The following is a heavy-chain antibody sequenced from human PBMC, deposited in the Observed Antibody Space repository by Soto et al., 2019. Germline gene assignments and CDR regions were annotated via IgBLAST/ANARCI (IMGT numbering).Heavy chain of an antibody. D-gene: IGHD1-26*01. Sequence: PGGSLRLSCAASGFDFNNFGMNWVRHAPGKGLEWVAFISTGRTAVYYADSVKGRFIISRDDAKNSLDLNLSSLRAEETAVYNFAIFFFSVIVSYSDPHYFDSGGKGTLVTVSS. CDR2: ISTGRTAV. CDR3: AIFFFSVIVSYSDPHYFDS. J-gene: IGHJ4*02. V-gene: IGHV3-48*01. CDR1: GFDFNNFG.